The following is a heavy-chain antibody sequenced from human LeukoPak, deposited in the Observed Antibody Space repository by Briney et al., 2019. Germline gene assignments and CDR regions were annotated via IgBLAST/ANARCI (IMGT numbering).Heavy chain of an antibody. Sequence: SETLSLTCTVSGGSISSYYWSWIRQPAGKGLEWIGEINHSGSTNYNPSLKSRVTISVDTSKNQFSLKLSSVTAADTAVYYCARGPARLRYYYYYYMDVWGKGTTVTVSS. CDR3: ARGPARLRYYYYYYMDV. CDR1: GGSISSYY. J-gene: IGHJ6*03. CDR2: INHSGST. V-gene: IGHV4-34*01. D-gene: IGHD3-3*01.